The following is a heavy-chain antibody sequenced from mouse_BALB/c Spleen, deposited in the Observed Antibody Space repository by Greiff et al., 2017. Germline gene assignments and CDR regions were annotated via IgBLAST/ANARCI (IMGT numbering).Heavy chain of an antibody. CDR3: ARDLYYYGSSGFAY. J-gene: IGHJ3*01. D-gene: IGHD1-1*01. Sequence: VMLVESGPGLVAPSQSLSITCTVSGFSLTSYGVHWVRQPPGKGLEWLGVIWAGGSTNYNSALMSRLSISKDNSKSQVFLKMNSLLTDDTAMYYCARDLYYYGSSGFAYWGQGTLVTVSA. V-gene: IGHV2-9*02. CDR2: IWAGGST. CDR1: GFSLTSYG.